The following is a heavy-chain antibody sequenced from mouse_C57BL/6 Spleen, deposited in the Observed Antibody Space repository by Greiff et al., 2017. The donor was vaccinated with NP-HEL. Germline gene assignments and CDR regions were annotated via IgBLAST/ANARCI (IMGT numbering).Heavy chain of an antibody. V-gene: IGHV2-6-1*01. J-gene: IGHJ2*01. CDR1: GFSLTSYG. Sequence: VKLVASGPGLVAPSQSLSITCTVSGFSLTSYGVPWVRQPPGKGLAWLVVLWSDGSTTYNSALKSRLSISKDNSKSQVFLKMNSLQTDDTAMYYCARQSSGSLDYWGKGTTLTVSS. D-gene: IGHD3-2*02. CDR2: LWSDGST. CDR3: ARQSSGSLDY.